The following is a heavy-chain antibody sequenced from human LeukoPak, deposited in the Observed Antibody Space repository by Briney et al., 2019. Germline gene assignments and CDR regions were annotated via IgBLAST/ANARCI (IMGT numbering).Heavy chain of an antibody. CDR2: ISYDGSNK. CDR3: AKDGGYGDYAVGY. Sequence: GGSLRLSCAASGFTFSSYGMHWVGQAPGKGLEWVAVISYDGSNKYYADSVKGRFTISRDNSKNTLYLQMNSLRAEDTAVYYCAKDGGYGDYAVGYWGQGTLVTVSS. CDR1: GFTFSSYG. V-gene: IGHV3-30*18. D-gene: IGHD4-17*01. J-gene: IGHJ4*02.